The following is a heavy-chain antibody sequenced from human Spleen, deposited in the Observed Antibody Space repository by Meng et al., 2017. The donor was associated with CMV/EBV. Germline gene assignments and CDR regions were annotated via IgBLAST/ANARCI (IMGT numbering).Heavy chain of an antibody. CDR2: ISGSGGST. J-gene: IGHJ4*02. CDR3: AKDGRYSSSWYFCDY. V-gene: IGHV3-23*01. CDR1: GFTFSSYA. Sequence: GESLKISCAASGFTFSSYAMSWVRQAPGKGLEWVSAISGSGGSTYYADSVKGRFTISRDNSKNTLYLQMNSLRAEDTAVYYCAKDGRYSSSWYFCDYWGQGTLVTVSS. D-gene: IGHD6-13*01.